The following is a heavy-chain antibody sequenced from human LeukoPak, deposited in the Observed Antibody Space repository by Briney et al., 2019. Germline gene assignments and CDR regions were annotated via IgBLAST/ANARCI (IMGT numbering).Heavy chain of an antibody. J-gene: IGHJ4*02. V-gene: IGHV3-9*01. CDR1: GFTFDDYA. CDR3: ASLYYG. CDR2: ISWNSGSI. D-gene: IGHD3-3*01. Sequence: GRSLRLSCAASGFTFDDYAMHWVRQAPGKGLEWVSGISWNSGSIGYADSVKGRFTISRDNAKNSLYLQMNSLRAEDTAVYYCASLYYGWGQGTLVTVSS.